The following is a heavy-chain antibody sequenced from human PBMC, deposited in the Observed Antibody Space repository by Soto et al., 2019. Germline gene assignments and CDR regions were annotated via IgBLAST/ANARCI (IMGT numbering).Heavy chain of an antibody. D-gene: IGHD2-2*01. CDR2: TYYRSKWSKWYN. CDR3: ARSRDCTSATCLNDN. J-gene: IGHJ4*02. V-gene: IGHV6-1*01. Sequence: SQTLSLTCGIAGDRFSSNSSACNWIRQSPSRGLDWLGRTYYRSKWSKWYNDYAVTVKSRITINPDTSKNQFSLQLNSVTPEDTAVYFCARSRDCTSATCLNDNWVQGTLVTVSS. CDR1: GDRFSSNSSA.